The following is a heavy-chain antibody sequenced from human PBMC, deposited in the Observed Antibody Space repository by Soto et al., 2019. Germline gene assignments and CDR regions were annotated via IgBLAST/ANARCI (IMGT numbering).Heavy chain of an antibody. CDR2: IIPRSGTS. Sequence: GASVKVSCKASGDTFSTYTITWVRQAPGQGLEWMGGIIPRSGTSNYAQKFQGRVTITADESTSTAYMELSSLRSEDTAVYYCASESVTPQFDYWGQGTLVTVSS. D-gene: IGHD4-17*01. CDR1: GDTFSTYT. CDR3: ASESVTPQFDY. J-gene: IGHJ4*02. V-gene: IGHV1-69*13.